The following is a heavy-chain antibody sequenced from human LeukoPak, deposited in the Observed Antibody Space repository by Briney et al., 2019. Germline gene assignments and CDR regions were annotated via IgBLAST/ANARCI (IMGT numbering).Heavy chain of an antibody. D-gene: IGHD3-22*01. CDR1: GGSISSYY. J-gene: IGHJ4*02. V-gene: IGHV4-59*08. CDR3: ARQFAYYDSSGFDY. CDR2: IYYSGST. Sequence: SETLSLTCTVSGGSISSYYWSWIWQPPGKGLEWIGYIYYSGSTNYNPSLKSRVTISVDTSKNQFSLKLSSVTAADTAVYYCARQFAYYDSSGFDYWGQGTLVTVSS.